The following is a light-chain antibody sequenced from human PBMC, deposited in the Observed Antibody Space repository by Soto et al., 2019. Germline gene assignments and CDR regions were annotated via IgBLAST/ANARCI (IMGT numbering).Light chain of an antibody. CDR3: EQTYSTPLT. CDR1: QTISSY. J-gene: IGKJ1*01. Sequence: DIQMTQSPSSLSASVGDRVTITCRSSQTISSYLTWYQQKPGKAPELLIYAASSLQSGVPSRFGGSRSGTEFTLTTSGLLPADFDTYYCEQTYSTPLTFGHGTKVAMK. CDR2: AAS. V-gene: IGKV1-39*01.